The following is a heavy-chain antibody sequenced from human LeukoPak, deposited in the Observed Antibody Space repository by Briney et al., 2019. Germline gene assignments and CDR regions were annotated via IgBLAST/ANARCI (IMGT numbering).Heavy chain of an antibody. CDR3: AKTSSSWSLISANWFDP. V-gene: IGHV3-30*02. J-gene: IGHJ5*02. CDR1: GFTFSSYE. CDR2: IRYDGSNK. D-gene: IGHD6-13*01. Sequence: SGGSLRLSCAASGFTFSSYEMNWVRQAPGKGLEWVAFIRYDGSNKYYADSVKGRFTISRDNSKNTLYLQMNSLRAEDTAVYYCAKTSSSWSLISANWFDPWGQGTLVTVSS.